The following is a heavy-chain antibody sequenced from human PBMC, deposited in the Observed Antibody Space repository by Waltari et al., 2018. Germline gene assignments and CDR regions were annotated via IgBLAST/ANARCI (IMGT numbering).Heavy chain of an antibody. CDR2: INPNSGGT. J-gene: IGHJ5*02. D-gene: IGHD6-19*01. CDR1: GYTFTGYY. Sequence: QVQLVQSGAEVKKPGSSVKVSCKASGYTFTGYYMHWVRQAPGQGLEWMGRINPNSGGTNYAQKFQGRVTMTRDTSISTAYMELSRLRSDDTAVYYCARDRAVAGNRWFDPWGQGTLVTVSS. CDR3: ARDRAVAGNRWFDP. V-gene: IGHV1-2*06.